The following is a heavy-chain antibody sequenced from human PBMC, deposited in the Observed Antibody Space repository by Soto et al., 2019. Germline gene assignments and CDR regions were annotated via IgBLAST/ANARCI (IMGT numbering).Heavy chain of an antibody. CDR2: VTSSPSSM. Sequence: GGSLRLSCAASGFTFSGFSMNWVRQDPGKGLEWVSSVTSSPSSMFYADSVKGRFTISRDDAKDSLFLQMNSLRADDTAVYYCAREADFASSGYVLDYWGLGTMVTVSS. V-gene: IGHV3-21*01. CDR3: AREADFASSGYVLDY. J-gene: IGHJ4*02. CDR1: GFTFSGFS. D-gene: IGHD3-22*01.